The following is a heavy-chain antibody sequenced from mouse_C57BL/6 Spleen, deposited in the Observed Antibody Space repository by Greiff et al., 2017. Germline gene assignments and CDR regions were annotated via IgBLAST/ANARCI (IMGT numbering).Heavy chain of an antibody. Sequence: QVQLQQPGAELVRPGSSVKLSCKASGYTFTSYWMDWVKQRPGQGLEWIGNIYPSDSETHYNQKFKDKATLTVDKSSSTAYMQLSSLTSEDSAVYYCARSGYYGSSLYYFDYWGQGTTLTVSS. CDR1: GYTFTSYW. D-gene: IGHD1-1*01. CDR3: ARSGYYGSSLYYFDY. V-gene: IGHV1-61*01. CDR2: IYPSDSET. J-gene: IGHJ2*01.